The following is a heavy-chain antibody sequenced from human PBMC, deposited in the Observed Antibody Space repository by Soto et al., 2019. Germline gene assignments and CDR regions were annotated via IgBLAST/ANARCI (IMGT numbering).Heavy chain of an antibody. V-gene: IGHV3-21*01. CDR2: ISSSSSYI. CDR1: GFTLRTYW. CDR3: ARGAYLNWFDP. Sequence: PGGSLRLSCAASGFTLRTYWMSWVRQAPGKGLEWVSSISSSSSYIYYADSVKGRFTISRDNAKNSLYLQMNSLRAEDTAVYYCARGAYLNWFDPWGQGTLVTVSS. J-gene: IGHJ5*02.